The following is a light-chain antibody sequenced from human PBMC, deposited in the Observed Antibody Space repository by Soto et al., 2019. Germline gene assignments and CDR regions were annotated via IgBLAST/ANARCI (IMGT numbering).Light chain of an antibody. Sequence: QSVLTQPPSVSAAPGQKVTISCSGSSSNIGNNYVSWYQQLPGTATKLLIYDNDKRPSGIPDRFSGSKSGTSATLGVTGLQTGDEADYYCATWDSSLSAGVFGGGTKVTVL. CDR3: ATWDSSLSAGV. J-gene: IGLJ2*01. V-gene: IGLV1-51*01. CDR2: DND. CDR1: SSNIGNNY.